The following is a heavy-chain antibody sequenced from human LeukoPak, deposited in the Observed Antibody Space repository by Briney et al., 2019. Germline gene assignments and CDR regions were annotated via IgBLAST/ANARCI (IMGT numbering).Heavy chain of an antibody. CDR2: ISGSGGST. D-gene: IGHD2-2*01. J-gene: IGHJ6*03. V-gene: IGHV3-23*01. Sequence: AGGSLRLSCAASGFTFSRYAMGWVRQAPGKGLEWVSAISGSGGSTYYAGSVKGRFTISRDNSKNTLYLQMNSLRAEDTAVYYCARDNRYCSSTSCYPRHYYYYYMDVWAKGTTVTVSS. CDR1: GFTFSRYA. CDR3: ARDNRYCSSTSCYPRHYYYYYMDV.